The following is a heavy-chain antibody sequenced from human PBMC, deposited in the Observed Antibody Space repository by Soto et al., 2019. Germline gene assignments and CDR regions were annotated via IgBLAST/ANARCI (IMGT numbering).Heavy chain of an antibody. V-gene: IGHV4-4*01. D-gene: IGHD3-10*02. Sequence: QVQLQESGPGLVKPSGTLSLTCAVSGGSISSSNWWSWVRQPPGKGLEWIGEIYHSGSTNYNPSLRARATXSXDXSTNQFSLKRSSVTAADTAVYCCAGVRGGYYYAMDVWGQGTTVTVSS. CDR3: AGVRGGYYYAMDV. CDR1: GGSISSSNW. CDR2: IYHSGST. J-gene: IGHJ6*02.